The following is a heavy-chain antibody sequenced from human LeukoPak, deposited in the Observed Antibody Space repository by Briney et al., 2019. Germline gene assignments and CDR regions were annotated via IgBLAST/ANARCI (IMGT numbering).Heavy chain of an antibody. D-gene: IGHD1-7*01. CDR1: GGSISGYY. CDR2: IDYSGST. Sequence: SETLSLTCTVSGGSISGYYWSWIRQPPGKGLEWIGYIDYSGSTNYTPSLKSRVTLSVDTSNNQFSLKLSSVTAADTAVYYCARGDIIGTLGYFDYWGQGTLVTVSS. CDR3: ARGDIIGTLGYFDY. J-gene: IGHJ4*02. V-gene: IGHV4-59*01.